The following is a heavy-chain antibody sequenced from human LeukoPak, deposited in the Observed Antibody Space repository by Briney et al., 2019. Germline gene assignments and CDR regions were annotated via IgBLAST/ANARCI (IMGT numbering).Heavy chain of an antibody. V-gene: IGHV6-1*01. J-gene: IGHJ4*02. D-gene: IGHD3-10*01. Sequence: SQTLSLTCAISGDSVSSNSAAWNSIRQSPSRGLEWLGRTYYRSKWYNDYAVSVKSRITINPDTSKNRFSLQLNSVTPEDTAVYYCAREELWFGELLSYYFDYWGQGTLVTVPS. CDR2: TYYRSKWYN. CDR1: GDSVSSNSAA. CDR3: AREELWFGELLSYYFDY.